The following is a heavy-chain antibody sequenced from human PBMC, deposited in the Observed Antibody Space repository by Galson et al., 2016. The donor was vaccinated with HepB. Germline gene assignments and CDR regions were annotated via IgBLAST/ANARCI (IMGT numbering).Heavy chain of an antibody. CDR1: GGTFHNYV. D-gene: IGHD1/OR15-1a*01. CDR3: ARGSQVGTIEYLKH. J-gene: IGHJ1*01. Sequence: SVKVSCKASGGTFHNYVISWVRQAPAQGLEWMGRVISILGAPNYAQKFQGRLTITADESTNTVYMELIGLRSDDTAVYYCARGSQVGTIEYLKHWGQGTLVTVSP. V-gene: IGHV1-69*11. CDR2: VISILGAP.